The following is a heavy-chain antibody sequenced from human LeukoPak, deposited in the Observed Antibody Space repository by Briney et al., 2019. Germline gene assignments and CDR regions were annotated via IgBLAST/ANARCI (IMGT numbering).Heavy chain of an antibody. Sequence: SETLSLTCTVSGGSVSSGSYYWSWIRQPPGKGLGWIGYIYYSGSTNYNPSLKSRVTISVDTSKNQFSLKLSSVTAADTAVYYCARDPELRGYFDYWGQGTLVTVSS. CDR1: GGSVSSGSYY. D-gene: IGHD1-7*01. CDR3: ARDPELRGYFDY. CDR2: IYYSGST. J-gene: IGHJ4*02. V-gene: IGHV4-61*01.